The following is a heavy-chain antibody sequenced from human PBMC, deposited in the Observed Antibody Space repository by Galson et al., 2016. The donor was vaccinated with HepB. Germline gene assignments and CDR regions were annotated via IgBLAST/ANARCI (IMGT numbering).Heavy chain of an antibody. CDR2: IWFDGYNK. D-gene: IGHD6-13*01. Sequence: SLRLSCAASGFTFRNYGMHWVRQAPGKGLESVAIIWFDGYNKHYADSVKGRFTISRDNSRNTLYLQMDSLRVEDTAVYYCARDSSSSWRIYYYYYYMDVWGKGTTVTVS. CDR3: ARDSSSSWRIYYYYYYMDV. V-gene: IGHV3-33*01. CDR1: GFTFRNYG. J-gene: IGHJ6*03.